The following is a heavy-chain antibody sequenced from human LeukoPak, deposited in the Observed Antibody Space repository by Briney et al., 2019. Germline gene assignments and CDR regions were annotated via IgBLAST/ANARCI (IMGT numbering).Heavy chain of an antibody. CDR3: ARDSSSWSKPAFDI. D-gene: IGHD6-13*01. J-gene: IGHJ3*02. CDR1: GGSVSSGSYY. CDR2: IYYSGST. V-gene: IGHV4-61*01. Sequence: SSETLSLTCTVSGGSVSSGSYYCSWIRQPPGKGLEWIGTIYYSGSTSYNPSLKSRVTMSVDTSKNQFSLKLSSVTAADTAVYYCARDSSSWSKPAFDIWGQGTMVTVSS.